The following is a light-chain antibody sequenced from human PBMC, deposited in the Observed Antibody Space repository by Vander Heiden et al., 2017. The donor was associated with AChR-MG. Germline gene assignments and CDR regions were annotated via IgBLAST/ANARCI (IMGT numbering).Light chain of an antibody. J-gene: IGKJ1*01. V-gene: IGKV3-11*01. CDR1: HSIGDS. Sequence: VLTQSPGIVSLSPGERATLSCRASHSIGDSLAWYQQKPGQPPRLLIFEASSRASGSPDRSSGSGSGTDFSLTISSLETEDFAGYDSQRRRSFGQGTKVEIK. CDR2: EAS. CDR3: QRRRS.